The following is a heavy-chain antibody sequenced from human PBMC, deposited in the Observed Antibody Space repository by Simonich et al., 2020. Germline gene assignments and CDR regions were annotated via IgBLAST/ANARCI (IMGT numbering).Heavy chain of an antibody. Sequence: EVQLLESGGGLVQPGGSLRLSCAASGFTFSSYAMSWVRQARGKGLGWVSVISGSGGSTYYADSGKGRFTISRDNSKNTLYLQMNSLRAEDTAVYYCAKDSSLVGATDWFDPWGQGTLVTVSS. CDR3: AKDSSLVGATDWFDP. CDR1: GFTFSSYA. D-gene: IGHD1-26*01. CDR2: ISGSGGST. J-gene: IGHJ5*02. V-gene: IGHV3-23*01.